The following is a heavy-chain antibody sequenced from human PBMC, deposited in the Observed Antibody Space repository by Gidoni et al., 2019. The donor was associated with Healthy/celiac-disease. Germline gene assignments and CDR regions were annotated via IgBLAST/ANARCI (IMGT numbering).Heavy chain of an antibody. Sequence: YGSYGMHWVRQAPGKGLEWVAVISYDGSNKYYADSVKGRFTISRDNPKNTLYLQMNSLRAEDTAVYYCAKGNDYGLDAFDIWGQGTMVTVSS. CDR1: YGSYG. J-gene: IGHJ3*02. D-gene: IGHD1-1*01. CDR3: AKGNDYGLDAFDI. CDR2: ISYDGSNK. V-gene: IGHV3-30*18.